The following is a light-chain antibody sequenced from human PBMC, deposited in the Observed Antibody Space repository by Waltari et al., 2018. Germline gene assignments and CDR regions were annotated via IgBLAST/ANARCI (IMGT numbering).Light chain of an antibody. CDR2: AAS. V-gene: IGKV1-39*01. Sequence: SLSASVGDRVTITCRASQSISSYLNWYQQKPGKAPKLLIYAASSLQSGVPSRFSGSGSGTDFTLTISSLQPEDFATYYCQQSYSTPYTFGQGTKLEIK. J-gene: IGKJ2*01. CDR1: QSISSY. CDR3: QQSYSTPYT.